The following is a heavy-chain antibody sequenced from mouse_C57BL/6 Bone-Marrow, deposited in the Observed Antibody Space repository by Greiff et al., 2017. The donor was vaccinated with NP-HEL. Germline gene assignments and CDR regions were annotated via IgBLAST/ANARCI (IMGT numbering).Heavy chain of an antibody. V-gene: IGHV1-4*01. J-gene: IGHJ4*01. CDR2: INPSSGYT. D-gene: IGHD2-4*01. CDR1: GYTFTSYT. Sequence: QVQLQQSGAELARPGASVKMSCKASGYTFTSYTMHWVKQTPGQGLAWIGYINPSSGYTKYNQKFKDNATLTADKSSSTAYMQLSSLTSEDSAVYYCARCPYDYAMDYWGQGTSVTVSS. CDR3: ARCPYDYAMDY.